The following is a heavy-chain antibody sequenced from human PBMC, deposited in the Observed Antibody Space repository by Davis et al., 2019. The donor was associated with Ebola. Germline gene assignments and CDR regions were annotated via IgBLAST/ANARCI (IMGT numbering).Heavy chain of an antibody. J-gene: IGHJ4*02. D-gene: IGHD4-11*01. V-gene: IGHV3-11*04. CDR1: GFTFSYAW. CDR2: IGNAGDHI. CDR3: ARGNNYAGDY. Sequence: GESLKISCAASGFTFSYAWMTWVRQAPGKGLEWVSYIGNAGDHISYADSVKGRFTISRDNAKNTLYLQMDSLRAEDTAVYYCARGNNYAGDYWGQGTLVTVSS.